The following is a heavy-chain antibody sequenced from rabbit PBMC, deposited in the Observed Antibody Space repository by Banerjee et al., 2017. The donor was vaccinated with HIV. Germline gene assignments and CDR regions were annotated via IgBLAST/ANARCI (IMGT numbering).Heavy chain of an antibody. D-gene: IGHD4-1*01. J-gene: IGHJ4*01. CDR1: GIDFSNYYY. V-gene: IGHV1S43*01. Sequence: QEQLVESGGDLVKPEGSLTLTCKASGIDFSNYYYMCWVRQAPGKGLELIACIYTSGASTWYASWVNGRFTISRSTSLNTVDLKVTSLTAADTASYFCARDLAGVIGWNFNLWGQGTLVTVS. CDR3: ARDLAGVIGWNFNL. CDR2: IYTSGAST.